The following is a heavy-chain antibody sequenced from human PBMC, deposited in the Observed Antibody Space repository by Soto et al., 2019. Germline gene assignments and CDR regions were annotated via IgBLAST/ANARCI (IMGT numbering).Heavy chain of an antibody. V-gene: IGHV4-39*01. CDR2: IYYSGST. CDR1: GGSISSSSYY. Sequence: QLQLQESGPGLVKPSETLSLTCTVSGGSISSSSYYWGWIRQPPGKGLEWIGSIYYSGSTYYNPSLKSRVTISVDTSKNQFSLKLSSVTAADTAVYYCALVGADRYFDYWGQGTLVTVSS. D-gene: IGHD2-15*01. CDR3: ALVGADRYFDY. J-gene: IGHJ4*02.